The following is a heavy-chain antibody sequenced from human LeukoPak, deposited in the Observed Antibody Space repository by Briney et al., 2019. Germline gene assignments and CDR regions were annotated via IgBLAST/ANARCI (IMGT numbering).Heavy chain of an antibody. V-gene: IGHV3-66*01. J-gene: IGHJ3*02. CDR3: ARDSYYGSGSTDAFDI. Sequence: GGSLRLSCAASGFTVSSNYMSWVRQAPGKGLEWVPVIYSGGSTYYADSVKGRFTISRDNSKNTLYLQMNSLRAEDTAVYYCARDSYYGSGSTDAFDIWGQGTMVTVSS. CDR2: IYSGGST. CDR1: GFTVSSNY. D-gene: IGHD3-10*01.